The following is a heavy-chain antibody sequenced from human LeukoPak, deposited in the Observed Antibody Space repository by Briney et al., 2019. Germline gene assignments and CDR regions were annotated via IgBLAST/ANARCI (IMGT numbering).Heavy chain of an antibody. D-gene: IGHD3-10*01. CDR2: IYYSGST. CDR1: GGSISSSSYY. V-gene: IGHV4-39*07. J-gene: IGHJ4*02. CDR3: ARATGSGSRKPFDY. Sequence: SETLSLTCTVSGGSISSSSYYWGWIRQPPGKGLEWIGSIYYSGSTYYNPSLKSRVTISVDTSKNQFSLKLSSATAADTAVYYCARATGSGSRKPFDYWGQGTLVTVSS.